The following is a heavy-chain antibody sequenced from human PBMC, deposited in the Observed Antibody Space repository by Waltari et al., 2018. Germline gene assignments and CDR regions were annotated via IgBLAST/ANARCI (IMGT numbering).Heavy chain of an antibody. CDR2: ISSSSSYI. CDR3: ARVWRDDYGDYNPDY. Sequence: EVQLVESGGGLVKPGGSLRLSCAASGFTFSSYNRNWVRQATGKGLEWVSSISSSSSYIYYADSVKGRFTISRDNAKNSLYLQMNSLRAEDTAVYYCARVWRDDYGDYNPDYWGQGTLVTVSS. V-gene: IGHV3-21*01. D-gene: IGHD4-17*01. CDR1: GFTFSSYN. J-gene: IGHJ4*02.